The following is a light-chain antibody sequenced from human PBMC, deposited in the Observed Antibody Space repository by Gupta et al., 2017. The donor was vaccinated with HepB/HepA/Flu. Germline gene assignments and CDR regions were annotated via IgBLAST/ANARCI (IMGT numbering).Light chain of an antibody. Sequence: SVLAQPPEVSADHERKVTVSCTGRMFISGANFDVHWYQQLPGIAPKLLIYDNTNRPSGVPERFSGSKSGTSAAMAITGLQAEDEADYYCQSYDSSLSGRVFGGGTKLTVL. CDR3: QSYDSSLSGRV. V-gene: IGLV1-40*01. J-gene: IGLJ3*02. CDR1: MFISGANFD. CDR2: DNT.